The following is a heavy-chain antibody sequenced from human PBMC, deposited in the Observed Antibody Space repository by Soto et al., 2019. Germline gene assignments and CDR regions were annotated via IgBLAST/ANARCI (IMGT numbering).Heavy chain of an antibody. Sequence: QVQLQESGPGLVKPSQTLSLTCTVSGGPISSGGYYWSWIRQHPGKGLEWIGYIYYSGSTYYNPSLNSRVTISVDTSKNQFSLKLSSVTAAATAVYYCARATYYGDYSWLDYWGQGTLVTVSS. V-gene: IGHV4-31*03. J-gene: IGHJ4*02. CDR3: ARATYYGDYSWLDY. CDR2: IYYSGST. CDR1: GGPISSGGYY. D-gene: IGHD4-17*01.